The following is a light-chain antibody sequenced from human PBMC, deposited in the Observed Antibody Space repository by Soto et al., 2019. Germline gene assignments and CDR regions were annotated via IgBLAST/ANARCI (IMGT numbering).Light chain of an antibody. CDR2: EGS. Sequence: QSALTQPASVSGSPGQSITISCTGTSSDVGSYNLVSWYQQHPGKAPKLMIYEGSERPSGVSNRFSGSKSGNTASLTISGLQAEDEADYYCCSYAGSTTFVTFGGGTKVTVL. CDR1: SSDVGSYNL. CDR3: CSYAGSTTFVT. J-gene: IGLJ2*01. V-gene: IGLV2-23*03.